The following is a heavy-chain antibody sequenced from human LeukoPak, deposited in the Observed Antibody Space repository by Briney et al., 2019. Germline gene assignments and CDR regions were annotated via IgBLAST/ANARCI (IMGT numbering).Heavy chain of an antibody. J-gene: IGHJ3*02. D-gene: IGHD6-6*01. CDR2: IYYSGST. CDR3: ARDSRSSGPYDAFDI. V-gene: IGHV4-39*07. Sequence: SETLSLTCTVSGVSISSNTYYWNRIRQPPGQGLEWIASIYYSGSTYYNPSLKSRVTISVDTSKNQFSLKLSSVTAADTAVYYCARDSRSSGPYDAFDIWGRGTMVTVSS. CDR1: GVSISSNTYY.